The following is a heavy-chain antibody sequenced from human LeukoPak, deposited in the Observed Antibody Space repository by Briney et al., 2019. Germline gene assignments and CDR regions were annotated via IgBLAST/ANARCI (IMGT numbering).Heavy chain of an antibody. CDR2: ISYDGSNK. V-gene: IGHV3-30*18. Sequence: PGRSLRLSCAASGFTFSSYGMHWVRQAPGKGLEWVAVISYDGSNKYYADSVKGRFTISRDNSKNTLYLQMDSLRAEDTAVYYCAKEDYGGNSYYFDYWGQGTLVTVSS. CDR1: GFTFSSYG. J-gene: IGHJ4*02. CDR3: AKEDYGGNSYYFDY. D-gene: IGHD4-23*01.